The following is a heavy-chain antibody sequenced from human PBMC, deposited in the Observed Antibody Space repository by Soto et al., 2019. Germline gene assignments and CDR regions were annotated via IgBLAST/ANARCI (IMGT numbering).Heavy chain of an antibody. CDR3: VGAVVTAALDV. Sequence: ASVKVCFKTSGCPFTSYAMHWVRQAPGQRLEWMGWINAGNGNTKYSQKFQGRVTITRDTSASTAYMELSSLRSEDTALYYCVGAVVTAALDVWGHGTTVTVSS. V-gene: IGHV1-3*01. CDR1: GCPFTSYA. J-gene: IGHJ6*01. D-gene: IGHD2-2*01. CDR2: INAGNGNT.